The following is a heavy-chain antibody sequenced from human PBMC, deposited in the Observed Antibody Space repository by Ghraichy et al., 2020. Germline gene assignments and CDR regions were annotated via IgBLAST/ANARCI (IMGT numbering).Heavy chain of an antibody. V-gene: IGHV3-11*06. J-gene: IGHJ3*01. Sequence: GESLRLSCAASGFTFRNYYMSWIRQTPGKGLEWLSYISSGGSYTNYTDSIKGRFSISRDNAKNSLYLQMHSLRSDDTATYYCARPRSGTYGAFDLWGQGTMVTVSS. D-gene: IGHD3-10*01. CDR3: ARPRSGTYGAFDL. CDR2: ISSGGSYT. CDR1: GFTFRNYY.